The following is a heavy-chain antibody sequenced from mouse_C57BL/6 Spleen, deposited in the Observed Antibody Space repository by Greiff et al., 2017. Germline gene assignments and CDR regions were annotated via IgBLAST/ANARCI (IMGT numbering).Heavy chain of an antibody. D-gene: IGHD1-1*01. Sequence: QVQLKQSGAELVRPGASVTLSCKASGYTFTDYEMHWVKQTPVHGLEWIGAIDPETGGTAYNQKFKGKAILTADKSSSTAYMELRSLTSEDSAVYYCTRRGTTVVAEDYWGQGTSVTVSS. CDR3: TRRGTTVVAEDY. J-gene: IGHJ4*01. CDR1: GYTFTDYE. V-gene: IGHV1-15*01. CDR2: IDPETGGT.